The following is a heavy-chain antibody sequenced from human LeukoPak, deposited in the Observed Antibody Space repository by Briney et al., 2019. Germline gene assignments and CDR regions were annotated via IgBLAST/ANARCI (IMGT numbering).Heavy chain of an antibody. D-gene: IGHD2-2*01. CDR3: ARGRLIVVPIAAFDY. Sequence: SVKVSCKTSGGSFNNYAINWVRQAPGQGLEWMGGIIPMSGTAYYAQTFQGRLTIIADESTSTVYMEMNSLRSDDTAVYYCARGRLIVVPIAAFDYWGQGTLVTVSS. CDR2: IIPMSGTA. CDR1: GGSFNNYA. J-gene: IGHJ4*02. V-gene: IGHV1-69*13.